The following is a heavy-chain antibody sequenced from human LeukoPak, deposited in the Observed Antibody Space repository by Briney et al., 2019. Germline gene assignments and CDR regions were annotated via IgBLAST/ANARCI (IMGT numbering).Heavy chain of an antibody. CDR3: ARDLLVTRAGPHYYYYYMDV. CDR1: GYTFTGYY. D-gene: IGHD2-21*02. Sequence: ASVKVSCKASGYTFTGYYMHWVRQAPGQGLEWMGRINPNSGGTNYAQKFQGRVTMTRDTSISTAHMELSRLRSDDTAVYYCARDLLVTRAGPHYYYYYMDVWGKGTTVTVSS. CDR2: INPNSGGT. V-gene: IGHV1-2*06. J-gene: IGHJ6*03.